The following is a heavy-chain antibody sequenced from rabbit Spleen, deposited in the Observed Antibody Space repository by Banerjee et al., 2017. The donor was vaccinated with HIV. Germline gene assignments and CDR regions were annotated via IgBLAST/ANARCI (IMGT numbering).Heavy chain of an antibody. Sequence: QEQLEESGGDLVKPEGSLTLTCTASGFSFSSNYYMCWVRQAPGKGLEWIACIYGGSSGSTYYASWAKGRFTISKTSSTTVTLQMTSLTAADTATYFCARGSATMTMVITGFYLGLWGPGTLVTVS. J-gene: IGHJ4*01. CDR3: ARGSATMTMVITGFYLGL. CDR1: GFSFSSNYY. V-gene: IGHV1S45*01. D-gene: IGHD2-1*01. CDR2: IYGGSSGST.